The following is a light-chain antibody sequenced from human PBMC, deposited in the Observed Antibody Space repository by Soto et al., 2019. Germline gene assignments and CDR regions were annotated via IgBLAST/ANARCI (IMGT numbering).Light chain of an antibody. Sequence: DIVMTQSPDSLAVSLGERATINCRSSQTVLHRSNTKSSLAWYQQKSGQPPNLLIYWASTRHSGVTDRFSGSGSGTDFTLTISSLQAEDVGVYFGQQYSSPPYTFGQGTRLEIK. J-gene: IGKJ2*01. CDR1: QTVLHRSNTKSS. CDR3: QQYSSPPYT. V-gene: IGKV4-1*01. CDR2: WAS.